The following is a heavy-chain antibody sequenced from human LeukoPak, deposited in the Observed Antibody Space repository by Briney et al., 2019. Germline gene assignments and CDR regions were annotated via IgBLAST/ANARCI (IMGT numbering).Heavy chain of an antibody. Sequence: SVKVSCKASRGTFSSYGISWVRQAPGQGLEGMGGVIAIFGRVKYGQKFQGRATITTDESTRTADMELSSLTSEDRGVYYCARGELGNSSGFSFFDYWGQGTLVTVSS. CDR1: RGTFSSYG. D-gene: IGHD3-22*01. CDR2: VIAIFGRV. J-gene: IGHJ4*02. CDR3: ARGELGNSSGFSFFDY. V-gene: IGHV1-69*05.